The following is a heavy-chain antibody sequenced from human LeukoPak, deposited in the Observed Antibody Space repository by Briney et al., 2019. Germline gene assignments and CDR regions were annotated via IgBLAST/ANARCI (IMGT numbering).Heavy chain of an antibody. CDR2: IVVGSGTT. V-gene: IGHV1-58*01. J-gene: IGHJ4*02. CDR1: GFTFTSSA. Sequence: SVTVSCTASGFTFTSSAVQWVRQDRGQRLEWIGWIVVGSGTTNYAQKFQERVTTTRDISTSTAYMELSSLRSKDTAVYYCAAAYYYDSSGYSDVDYWGQGTLVTVSS. D-gene: IGHD3-22*01. CDR3: AAAYYYDSSGYSDVDY.